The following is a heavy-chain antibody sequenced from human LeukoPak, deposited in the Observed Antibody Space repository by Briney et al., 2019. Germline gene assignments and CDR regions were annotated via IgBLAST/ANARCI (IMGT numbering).Heavy chain of an antibody. CDR3: ARGRGQQLVPSYYYYMDV. CDR1: GGSFSGYC. D-gene: IGHD6-13*01. V-gene: IGHV4-34*01. CDR2: INHSGST. J-gene: IGHJ6*03. Sequence: PSETLSLTCAVYGGSFSGYCWSWIRQPPGKGLEWIGEINHSGSTNYNPTLKSRVTISVDTSKNQFSLKLSSVTDAHTAVYYCARGRGQQLVPSYYYYMDVWGKGTTVTVSS.